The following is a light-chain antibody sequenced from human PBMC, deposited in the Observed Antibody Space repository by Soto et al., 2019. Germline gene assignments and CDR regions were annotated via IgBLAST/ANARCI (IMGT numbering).Light chain of an antibody. CDR1: SSDVGGSNY. V-gene: IGLV2-14*03. CDR2: DVS. CDR3: SSYTSSSTYV. Sequence: QSVLTQPASVSGSPGQSITISCTGTSSDVGGSNYVSWYQQHPGKAPKLIIFDVSHRPSGFSNRFSGSKSGNTASLTISGLQAEDEADYYWSSYTSSSTYVFGTGTKLTVL. J-gene: IGLJ1*01.